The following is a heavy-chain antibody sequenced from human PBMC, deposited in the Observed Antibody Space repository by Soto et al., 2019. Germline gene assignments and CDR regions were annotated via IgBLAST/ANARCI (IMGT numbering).Heavy chain of an antibody. CDR1: GGTFGSYA. Sequence: QVHLVQSGAEVKKPGSPVKVSCKASGGTFGSYALGWVRQAPGQGLESMGGIIPFYGSVTYTERFQGRVTITADEATSTAYMELSSLKSEDTAVYYCALESDYYGSGSYPTWGQGTPVTVSS. CDR2: IIPFYGSV. J-gene: IGHJ4*02. CDR3: ALESDYYGSGSYPT. V-gene: IGHV1-69*01. D-gene: IGHD3-10*01.